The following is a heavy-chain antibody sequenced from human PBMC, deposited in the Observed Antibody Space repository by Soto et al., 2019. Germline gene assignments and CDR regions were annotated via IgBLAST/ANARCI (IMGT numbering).Heavy chain of an antibody. J-gene: IGHJ4*02. Sequence: QVQLLQSVAEVKKPGASVKVSCKASGYTFTSYDINWVRQATGQGLEWMGWMNPNSGNTGYAQKLQGRVTMTRNTSISTAYMALSSLRSEATAVYYCAREKTTSSFNYWGQGTLVTVSS. CDR3: AREKTTSSFNY. D-gene: IGHD6-6*01. V-gene: IGHV1-8*01. CDR2: MNPNSGNT. CDR1: GYTFTSYD.